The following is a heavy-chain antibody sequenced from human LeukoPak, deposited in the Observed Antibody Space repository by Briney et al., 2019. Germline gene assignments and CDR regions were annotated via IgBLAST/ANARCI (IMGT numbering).Heavy chain of an antibody. Sequence: ASVKVSCKASGYTFTGYYMHWVRQAPGQGLEWMGWINPNSGGTNYAQKFQGRVTMTRDTSISTAYMELSRLRSDDTAVYYCARGQSYYDFWSGFYDYWGQGILVTVSS. CDR2: INPNSGGT. CDR1: GYTFTGYY. J-gene: IGHJ4*02. D-gene: IGHD3-3*01. V-gene: IGHV1-2*02. CDR3: ARGQSYYDFWSGFYDY.